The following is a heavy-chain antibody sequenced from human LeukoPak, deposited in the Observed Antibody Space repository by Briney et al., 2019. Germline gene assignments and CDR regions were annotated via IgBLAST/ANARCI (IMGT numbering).Heavy chain of an antibody. D-gene: IGHD2-15*01. CDR2: ISSSSSYI. J-gene: IGHJ6*02. CDR3: ARDPTPRYCSGGSCYTHYGMDV. V-gene: IGHV3-21*01. Sequence: GGSLRLSCAASGFTFISYTMNWVRQARGKGLEWVSSISSSSSYIYYADSVKGRLTISRDNAKNSLYLQMNSLRAEDTAVYYCARDPTPRYCSGGSCYTHYGMDVWGQGTTVTVSS. CDR1: GFTFISYT.